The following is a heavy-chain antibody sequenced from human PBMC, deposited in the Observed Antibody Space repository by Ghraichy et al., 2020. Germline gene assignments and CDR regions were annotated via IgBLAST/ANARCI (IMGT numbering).Heavy chain of an antibody. CDR2: IYYSGST. CDR3: ARAGGQLEYYYYYGMDV. J-gene: IGHJ6*02. Sequence: SETLSLTCTVSGGSISSYYWSWIRQPPGKGLEWIGYIYYSGSTKYNPSLKNRVTISVDTSKNQFSLKLSSVTAADTAVYYCARAGGQLEYYYYYGMDVWGQGTTVTVSS. V-gene: IGHV4-59*01. CDR1: GGSISSYY. D-gene: IGHD2-2*01.